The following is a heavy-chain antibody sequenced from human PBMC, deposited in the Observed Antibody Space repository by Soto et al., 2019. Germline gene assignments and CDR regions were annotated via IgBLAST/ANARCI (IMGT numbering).Heavy chain of an antibody. CDR1: GYSFTSYW. V-gene: IGHV5-51*01. J-gene: IGHJ3*02. CDR3: AGRCFCGCGYSSSSVLGAFDI. CDR2: IYPGDSET. Sequence: GESLKISCKGSGYSFTSYWIGWVRQMPGKGLEWMGIIYPGDSETRYSPSFQGQFSISADKSISTAHLQCSSLKASDIAILSCAGRCFCGCGYSSSSVLGAFDIWGQGTMVTVSS. D-gene: IGHD6-6*01.